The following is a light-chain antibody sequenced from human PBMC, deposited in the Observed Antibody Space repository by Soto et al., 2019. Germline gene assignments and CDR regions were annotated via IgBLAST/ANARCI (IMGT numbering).Light chain of an antibody. V-gene: IGKV4-1*01. CDR1: QSVLYSSNNKNY. Sequence: DIVMTQSPDSLAVSLGERATINCKSSQSVLYSSNNKNYLAWYQQKPGQPPKLLIYWASTRESGVPDRFSGSGSGTDFTLTISSLQAEDVPVYYWQQYYNTPPTFSQGTKLEIK. CDR2: WAS. J-gene: IGKJ2*01. CDR3: QQYYNTPPT.